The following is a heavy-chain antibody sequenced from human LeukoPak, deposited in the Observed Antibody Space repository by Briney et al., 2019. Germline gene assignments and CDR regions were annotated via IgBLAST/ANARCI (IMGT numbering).Heavy chain of an antibody. V-gene: IGHV3-30-3*01. D-gene: IGHD6-13*01. J-gene: IGHJ4*02. CDR1: GFTLSSFT. Sequence: GGSLRLSCAASGFTLSSFTMHWVRHNPGKGLEWVAVISYDESQKWYADSVKGRFTISRDISKNTLYLEMDSLRGEDTAVYYCARAYDSSWHNFDYWGQRSLVTVSS. CDR3: ARAYDSSWHNFDY. CDR2: ISYDESQK.